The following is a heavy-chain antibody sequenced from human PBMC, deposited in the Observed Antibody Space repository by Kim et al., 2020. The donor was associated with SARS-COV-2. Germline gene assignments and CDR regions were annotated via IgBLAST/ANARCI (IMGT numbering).Heavy chain of an antibody. J-gene: IGHJ4*02. V-gene: IGHV3-23*01. D-gene: IGHD2-15*01. CDR2: ITSGGST. CDR3: AKDQTHAACDY. CDR1: GFTFSSSA. Sequence: GGSLRLSCAASGFTFSSSAMNWVRQAPGKGPEWVSAITSGGSTFYGDSVKGRVTISRDNSKNTLYLQMNSLRADDTAVYYCAKDQTHAACDYCGQGTLVT.